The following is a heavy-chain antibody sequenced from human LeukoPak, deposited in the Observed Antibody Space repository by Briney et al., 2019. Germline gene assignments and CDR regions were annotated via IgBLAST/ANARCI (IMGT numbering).Heavy chain of an antibody. J-gene: IGHJ4*02. Sequence: GGSLRLSCAASGFTLRSHAMSWVRQAPGKGLEWVSAISGSGGSTDYVDSVKGRFTISRDNSKNTLYLQMNSLRADDTAVYYCAKQMSTVTFTPFDYWGQGTLVTVSS. V-gene: IGHV3-23*01. CDR3: AKQMSTVTFTPFDY. D-gene: IGHD3-16*01. CDR2: ISGSGGST. CDR1: GFTLRSHA.